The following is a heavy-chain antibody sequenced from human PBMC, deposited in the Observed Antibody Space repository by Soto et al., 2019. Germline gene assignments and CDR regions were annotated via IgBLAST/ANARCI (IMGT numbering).Heavy chain of an antibody. J-gene: IGHJ6*02. CDR1: WGSSVGQSGP. D-gene: IGHD2-2*03. V-gene: IGHV4-39*01. CDR2: IYSTENT. Sequence: SETLSLPWSVVWGSSVGQSGPRGLKQKTPGKGLDWIGIIYSTENTYYHPSLLSLVTISADTSMNEFSLRLSSVTAADTAVYYCASLNGYCVSTGCHGYYGVDVWGQGTTVTVSS. CDR3: ASLNGYCVSTGCHGYYGVDV.